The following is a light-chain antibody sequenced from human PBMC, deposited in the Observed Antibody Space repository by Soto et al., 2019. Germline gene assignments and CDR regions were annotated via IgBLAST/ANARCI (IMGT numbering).Light chain of an antibody. CDR3: QQYNSYATWT. CDR2: KAS. Sequence: DIKLTQSPSTLSASVGDTVTITCRASESINSWLAWYQQKPGKAPNLLMNKASTLEPGVPSRFSGSGSGTEFTLTISSLQPADFATYYCQQYNSYATWTFGQGTKVEMK. CDR1: ESINSW. J-gene: IGKJ1*01. V-gene: IGKV1-5*03.